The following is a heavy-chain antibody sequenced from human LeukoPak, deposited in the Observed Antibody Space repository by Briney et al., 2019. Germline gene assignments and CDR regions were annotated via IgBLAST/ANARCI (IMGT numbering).Heavy chain of an antibody. CDR2: MQQDGNEK. CDR3: ASRIVGTPDYFDY. J-gene: IGHJ4*02. D-gene: IGHD1-26*01. V-gene: IGHV3-7*01. CDR1: GFTFSTYW. Sequence: GGSLRLSCEASGFTFSTYWMSWVRQAPGKGLEWVANMQQDGNEKYYVDSVKGRFTISRDNAKNSLYLQMNSLRVEDTAVYYCASRIVGTPDYFDYWGQGTLVTVSS.